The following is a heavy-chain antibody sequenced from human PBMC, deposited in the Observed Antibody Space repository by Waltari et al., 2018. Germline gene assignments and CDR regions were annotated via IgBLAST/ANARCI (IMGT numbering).Heavy chain of an antibody. J-gene: IGHJ4*02. V-gene: IGHV3-21*01. Sequence: WVGQVPGKGLEWVSSISSASNYIYYADSLEGRFTSSRDNAKNSLYLQMNNLRADDMAVDRCASYFYDGTGYYRDYWGQGTLVTVSS. D-gene: IGHD3-22*01. CDR3: ASYFYDGTGYYRDY. CDR2: ISSASNYI.